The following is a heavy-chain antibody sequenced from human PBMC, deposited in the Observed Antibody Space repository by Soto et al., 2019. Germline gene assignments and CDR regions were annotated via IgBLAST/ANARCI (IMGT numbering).Heavy chain of an antibody. D-gene: IGHD1-1*01. CDR1: GFAFSSYE. V-gene: IGHV3-48*03. CDR2: IDKYGNKI. CDR3: ARSRTTFVFEALEV. Sequence: GGSLIHSCAGSGFAFSSYEMTWVRQAPGKGLEWVSDIDKYGNKIYYVDSVKGRFTISRDNARNSLFLQMHSMRADDTALYYCARSRTTFVFEALEVCGDGTTVTVSS. J-gene: IGHJ6*04.